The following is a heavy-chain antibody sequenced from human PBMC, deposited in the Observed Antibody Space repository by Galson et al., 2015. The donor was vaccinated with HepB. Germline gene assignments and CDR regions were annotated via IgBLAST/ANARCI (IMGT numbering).Heavy chain of an antibody. D-gene: IGHD3-16*01. V-gene: IGHV1-69*13. J-gene: IGHJ4*02. CDR1: GGTFSSFA. Sequence: SVKVSCKASGGTFSSFAISWVRQAPGQGLEWMGGIIPIFGTADSAQEFQGRVTITADESTSTAYMELSSLRSEDTAVYYCAIYIRSPYTFDYWGQGTLVTVSS. CDR3: AIYIRSPYTFDY. CDR2: IIPIFGTA.